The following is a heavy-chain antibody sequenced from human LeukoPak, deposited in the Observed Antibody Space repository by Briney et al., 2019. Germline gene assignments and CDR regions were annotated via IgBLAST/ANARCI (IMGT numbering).Heavy chain of an antibody. CDR3: ARDSAVGSGYHSYYFDY. CDR2: FIPIFGTA. D-gene: IGHD5-12*01. J-gene: IGHJ4*02. Sequence: ASVKVSCKASGGTFSSYAISWVRQAPGQGLEWMGGFIPIFGTANYAQKFQGRVTITTDESTSTAYMELSSLRSEDTAVYYCARDSAVGSGYHSYYFDYWGQGTLVTVSS. CDR1: GGTFSSYA. V-gene: IGHV1-69*05.